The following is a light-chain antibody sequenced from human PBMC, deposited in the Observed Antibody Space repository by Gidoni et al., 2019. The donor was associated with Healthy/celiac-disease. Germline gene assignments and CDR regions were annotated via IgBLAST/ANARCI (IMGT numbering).Light chain of an antibody. CDR1: QTVSSN. V-gene: IGKV3-15*01. J-gene: IGKJ1*01. CDR2: GAS. CDR3: QQYNNWPSWT. Sequence: EIVMTHSPATLAVSPGERATLSSRASQTVSSNLAWYQQQPGQAPRLLLYGASTRATGIPARFSGSGSGTAFPLTISNLQSADFAVYYCQQYNNWPSWTFGQGTKVEIK.